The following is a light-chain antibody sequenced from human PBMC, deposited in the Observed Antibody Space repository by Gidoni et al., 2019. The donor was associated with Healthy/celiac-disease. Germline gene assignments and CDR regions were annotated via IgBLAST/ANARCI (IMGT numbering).Light chain of an antibody. Sequence: EIVMTQSPATLSVSPGERATLSCRASQSVSSNLAWYQQKPGQAPRLLIYGASTRATGIPGRFSGSGSGTEFTLTISSLQSEDFAVYYCQHSRTFGQXTKLEIK. CDR2: GAS. CDR1: QSVSSN. J-gene: IGKJ2*01. V-gene: IGKV3-15*01. CDR3: QHSRT.